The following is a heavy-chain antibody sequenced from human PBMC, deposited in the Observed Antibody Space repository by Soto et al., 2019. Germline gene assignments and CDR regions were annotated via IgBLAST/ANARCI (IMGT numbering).Heavy chain of an antibody. CDR3: AKERRRELYFDY. J-gene: IGHJ4*02. CDR2: LRGSGGST. V-gene: IGHV3-23*01. Sequence: GGSLRLSCAASGFTFASCAMSWVRHALGQGQEWVSALRGSGGSTYYADSVKGGFTISRDNAQNTLYLQMNSLRAEDTPVYYCAKERRRELYFDYWGQGTLVTVSP. D-gene: IGHD1-26*01. CDR1: GFTFASCA.